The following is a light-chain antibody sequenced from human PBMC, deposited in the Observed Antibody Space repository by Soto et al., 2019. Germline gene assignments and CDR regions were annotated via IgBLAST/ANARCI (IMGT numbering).Light chain of an antibody. CDR3: QQYDEWPPSYT. CDR1: QSVSSN. V-gene: IGKV3-15*01. CDR2: GAS. Sequence: EIVMTQSPATLSVSPGERVTLSFRASQSVSSNLAWFQQKPGQAPRLLIYGASTRATGIPVRISGSGSGTEFTLTISSLQSEDFALYYCQQYDEWPPSYTFGQGTKLEIK. J-gene: IGKJ2*01.